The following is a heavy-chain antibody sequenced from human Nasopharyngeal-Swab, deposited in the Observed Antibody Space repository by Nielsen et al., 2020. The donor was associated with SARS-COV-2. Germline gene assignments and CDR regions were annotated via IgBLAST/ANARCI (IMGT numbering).Heavy chain of an antibody. CDR3: ARSSRDWPPKRGTLDF. J-gene: IGHJ3*01. D-gene: IGHD2-21*02. CDR2: ISYSGST. CDR1: GASMRTYY. V-gene: IGHV4-59*01. Sequence: WETRCLTCAVSGASMRTYYWSWFRKSPGTGLECIGCISYSGSTNYNPSLQSGVAISVDTSKNHLSLRLTSVTAADSAVYYCARSSRDWPPKRGTLDFWGQGTVVTVSS.